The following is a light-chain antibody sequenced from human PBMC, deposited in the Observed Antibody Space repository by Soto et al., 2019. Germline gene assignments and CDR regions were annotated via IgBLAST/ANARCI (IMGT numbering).Light chain of an antibody. CDR1: QSVSNNY. CDR3: QQYGSSGT. CDR2: VAS. V-gene: IGKV3-20*01. J-gene: IGKJ1*01. Sequence: EIVLTQSPGTLSLSPGERATPSCRASQSVSNNYLAWYQQKPGQAPRLLIYVASNRATGIPDRFSGSGSGTDFTLTISRLEPEDFAVYYCQQYGSSGTFGQGTKVDIK.